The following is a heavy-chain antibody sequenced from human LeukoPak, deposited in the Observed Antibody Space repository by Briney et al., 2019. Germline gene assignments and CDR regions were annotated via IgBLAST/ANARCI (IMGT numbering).Heavy chain of an antibody. J-gene: IGHJ3*02. Sequence: PGGSLRLSCAASGFTFSSYGMHWVRQAPGKGLEWVAVISYDGSNKYYADSVKGRFTISRDNSKNTLYLQMNSLRAEDTAVYYCAKDRRITMSFAFDIWGQGTMVTVSS. V-gene: IGHV3-30*18. CDR2: ISYDGSNK. D-gene: IGHD3-10*02. CDR1: GFTFSSYG. CDR3: AKDRRITMSFAFDI.